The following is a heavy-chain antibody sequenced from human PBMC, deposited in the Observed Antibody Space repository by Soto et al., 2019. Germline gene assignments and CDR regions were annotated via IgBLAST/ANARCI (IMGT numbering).Heavy chain of an antibody. D-gene: IGHD5-12*01. CDR1: GFSHRTFA. J-gene: IGHJ6*02. V-gene: IGHV3-30-3*01. CDR3: ARGLHSGSDGRLYYGMDV. CDR2: ISSDAVSD. Sequence: GGSLRLSCEPSGFSHRTFAMHWVRQAPGKGLDWVAVISSDAVSDYYGDSVKGRFTISRDNSKNTVFLEMNSLRPEDTGVYFCARGLHSGSDGRLYYGMDVWGQGTSVTVSS.